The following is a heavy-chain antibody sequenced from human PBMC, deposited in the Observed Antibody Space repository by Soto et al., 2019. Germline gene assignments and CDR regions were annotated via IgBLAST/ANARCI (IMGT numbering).Heavy chain of an antibody. J-gene: IGHJ5*02. CDR1: GGSISSSSYY. CDR2: IYYSGST. D-gene: IGHD6-19*01. CDR3: ARYSSGWSEGEGWFDP. Sequence: QLQLQESGPGLVKPSETLSLTCTVSGGSISSSSYYWGWIRQPPGKGLEWIGSIYYSGSTYYNPSLKSRVTISVDTSKNQFSLKLSSVTAADTAVYYCARYSSGWSEGEGWFDPWGQGTLVTVSS. V-gene: IGHV4-39*01.